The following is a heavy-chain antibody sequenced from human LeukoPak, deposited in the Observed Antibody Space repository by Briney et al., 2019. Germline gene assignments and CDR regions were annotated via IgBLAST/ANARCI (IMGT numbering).Heavy chain of an antibody. CDR3: ARHRTVTPFDY. CDR2: IYYSGST. Sequence: SETLSLTYTVSGASIKNYYWSWIRQPPGKGLEWIGYIYYSGSTNYNPSLKSRVTISVDTSKNQFSLKLSSVTAADTAVYYCARHRTVTPFDYWGQGTLVTVSS. V-gene: IGHV4-59*01. CDR1: GASIKNYY. D-gene: IGHD4-17*01. J-gene: IGHJ4*02.